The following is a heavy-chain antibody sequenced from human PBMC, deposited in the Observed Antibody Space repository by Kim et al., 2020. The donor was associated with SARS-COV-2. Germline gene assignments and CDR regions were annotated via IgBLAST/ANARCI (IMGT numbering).Heavy chain of an antibody. D-gene: IGHD6-6*01. V-gene: IGHV5-51*01. J-gene: IGHJ6*02. CDR2: IYPGDSGR. CDR1: GYSFTNFW. Sequence: GESLKISCKGSGYSFTNFWIAWVRQMPGKSLDWMGSIYPGDSGRRYSPSFQGQVTISAEKSITTAYLQMSSLRASDSAIYYWARLRGIVDRLAYNGMDVWGQGTTVTVSS. CDR3: ARLRGIVDRLAYNGMDV.